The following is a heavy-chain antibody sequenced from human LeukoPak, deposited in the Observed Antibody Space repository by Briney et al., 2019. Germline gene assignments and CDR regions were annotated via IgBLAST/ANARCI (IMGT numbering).Heavy chain of an antibody. CDR1: AGSISSSH. V-gene: IGHV4-4*09. J-gene: IGHJ6*03. CDR3: ARGTSTVVTPNYYYYYCMDV. Sequence: SETLSLTCTVSAGSISSSHWSWIRQPPGKGLEWIGNIHTSGGTNYSPSLKSRVTISADTSRNQFSLKLSSVTAADTAVYYCARGTSTVVTPNYYYYYCMDVWGKGTTVTVSS. CDR2: IHTSGGT. D-gene: IGHD4-23*01.